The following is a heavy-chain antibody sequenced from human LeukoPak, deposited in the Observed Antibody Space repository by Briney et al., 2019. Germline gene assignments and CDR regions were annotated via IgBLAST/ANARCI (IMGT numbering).Heavy chain of an antibody. CDR3: ARDSDGGSFDY. V-gene: IGHV3-33*01. CDR2: IWNDGSNK. D-gene: IGHD2-15*01. Sequence: PGESRRLSCAAAGFTFSIYGMHCVRQAPGKGLEWVAVIWNDGSNKYYADSVKGRFTISRDNSKHTMYLQMNSLRAEHTAVYSCARDSDGGSFDYWGQGTLVTVSS. J-gene: IGHJ4*02. CDR1: GFTFSIYG.